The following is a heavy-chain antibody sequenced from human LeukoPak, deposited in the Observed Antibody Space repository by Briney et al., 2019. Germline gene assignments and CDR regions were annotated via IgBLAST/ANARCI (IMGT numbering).Heavy chain of an antibody. D-gene: IGHD2/OR15-2a*01. J-gene: IGHJ6*03. CDR3: ARGEFGDYYFFYMDV. CDR2: ITSSNNYI. Sequence: GGSLRLSCAASGFTFSSYSMNWVRQAPGKGLEWVSSITSSNNYIYYGDSVKGRFTISRDDAKNSLFLQMNSLRAEDTATYYCARGEFGDYYFFYMDVWGKGTTVTVSS. V-gene: IGHV3-21*01. CDR1: GFTFSSYS.